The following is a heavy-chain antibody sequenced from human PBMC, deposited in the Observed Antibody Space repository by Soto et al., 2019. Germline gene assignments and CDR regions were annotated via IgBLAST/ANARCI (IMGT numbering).Heavy chain of an antibody. CDR2: ISWNSGSI. Sequence: EVQLVESGGGLVQPGRSLRLSCAASGFTFDDYAMHWVRQAPGKGLEWVSGISWNSGSIGYADSVKGRFTISRDNAKNSLYLQMTSMRAEDTASYYCAKEASIVRMVPHSPFAYWGQGTLVTVSS. CDR3: AKEASIVRMVPHSPFAY. CDR1: GFTFDDYA. D-gene: IGHD2-8*01. V-gene: IGHV3-9*01. J-gene: IGHJ4*02.